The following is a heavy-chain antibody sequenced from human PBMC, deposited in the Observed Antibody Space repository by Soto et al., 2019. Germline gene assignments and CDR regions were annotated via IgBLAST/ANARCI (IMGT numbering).Heavy chain of an antibody. CDR2: TCYRSKWYY. CDR3: ARALSGSYYIFDY. Sequence: SQTLSLTCAMSGDRVSSNSATWTWIRQTPSRGLEWLGRTCYRSKWYYDYAVSVKSRVSIDPDTAKNQLSLQLKSVTPEDTAVYYCARALSGSYYIFDYWGQGTSVTVSS. V-gene: IGHV6-1*01. D-gene: IGHD3-10*01. J-gene: IGHJ4*02. CDR1: GDRVSSNSAT.